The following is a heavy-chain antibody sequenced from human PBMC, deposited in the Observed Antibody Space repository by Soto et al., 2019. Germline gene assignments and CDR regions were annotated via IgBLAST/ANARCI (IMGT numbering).Heavy chain of an antibody. CDR2: IYYSGST. CDR3: ARARLAGWWPQTLEAFDI. CDR1: GGSISSGGYY. D-gene: IGHD2-15*01. J-gene: IGHJ3*02. Sequence: SETLSLTCTVSGGSISSGGYYWSWIRQHPGKGLEWIGYIYYSGSTYYNPSLKSRVTISVDTSKNQFSLKLSSVTAADTAVYYWARARLAGWWPQTLEAFDIWGQGTMFTVSS. V-gene: IGHV4-31*03.